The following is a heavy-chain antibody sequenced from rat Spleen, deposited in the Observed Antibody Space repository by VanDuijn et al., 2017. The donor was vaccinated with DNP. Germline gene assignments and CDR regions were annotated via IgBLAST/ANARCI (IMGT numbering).Heavy chain of an antibody. CDR2: ISYDGSDT. D-gene: IGHD1-4*01. J-gene: IGHJ2*01. Sequence: EVQLAESGGGLVQPGRSLKLSCAASGFTFSDYYMAWVRQAPTTGLEWVASISYDGSDTYSRDSMKGRFTSSRDNAKSTLYLQMDSLRSEDTATYYCAGRPPPTRGPFDYWGQGVMVTVSS. V-gene: IGHV5-7*01. CDR3: AGRPPPTRGPFDY. CDR1: GFTFSDYY.